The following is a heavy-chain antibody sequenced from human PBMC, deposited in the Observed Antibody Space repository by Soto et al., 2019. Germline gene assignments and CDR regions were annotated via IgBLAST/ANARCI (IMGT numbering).Heavy chain of an antibody. V-gene: IGHV4-61*01. D-gene: IGHD2-21*02. CDR1: GGSVSSGSYY. Sequence: SETLSLTCTVSGGSVSSGSYYWSWIRQPPGKGLEWIGYIYYSGSTNYNPSLKSRVTISVDTSKNQFSLKLSSVTAADTAVYYCARGGSGCGGDCFTPGYFDYWGQGTLVTVSS. J-gene: IGHJ4*02. CDR2: IYYSGST. CDR3: ARGGSGCGGDCFTPGYFDY.